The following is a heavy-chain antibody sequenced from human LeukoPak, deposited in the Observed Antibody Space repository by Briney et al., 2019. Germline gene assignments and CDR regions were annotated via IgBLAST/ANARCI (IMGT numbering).Heavy chain of an antibody. CDR1: GYTFTGYY. CDR2: INPNSGGT. D-gene: IGHD6-13*01. CDR3: ARGYTTSWFHYYFDY. V-gene: IGHV1-2*02. J-gene: IGHJ4*02. Sequence: ASVKVSCKASGYTFTGYYMHWVRQAPGQGLEWMGWINPNSGGTNYAQKFQGRVTMTRDTSISTAYMELSSLKSDDTAVYYCARGYTTSWFHYYFDYWGQGTLVTVSS.